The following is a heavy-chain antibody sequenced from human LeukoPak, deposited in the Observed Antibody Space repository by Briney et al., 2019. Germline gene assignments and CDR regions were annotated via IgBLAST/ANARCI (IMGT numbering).Heavy chain of an antibody. V-gene: IGHV1-18*01. CDR1: GYTFSSYD. CDR3: ARFYYYDSSGYGYYFDY. CDR2: ISAYNGNT. Sequence: ASVKVSCKASGYTFSSYDINWVRQATGQGLEWMGWISAYNGNTNYAQKLQGRVTMTTDTSTSTAYMELRSLRSDDTAVYYCARFYYYDSSGYGYYFDYWGQGTLVTVSS. D-gene: IGHD3-22*01. J-gene: IGHJ4*02.